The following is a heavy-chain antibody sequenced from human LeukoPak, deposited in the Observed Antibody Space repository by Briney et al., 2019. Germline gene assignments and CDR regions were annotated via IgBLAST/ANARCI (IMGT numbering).Heavy chain of an antibody. V-gene: IGHV3-30*18. CDR2: ISYDGSNK. CDR1: GFTFSNYA. Sequence: GGSLRLSCVTSGFTFSNYAMSWVRQAPGKGLEWVAVISYDGSNKYYADSVKGRFTISRDNSKNTLYLQMNSLRAEDTAVYYCAKDHCSSTSCYYYYYGMDVWGQGTTVTVSS. D-gene: IGHD2-2*01. J-gene: IGHJ6*02. CDR3: AKDHCSSTSCYYYYYGMDV.